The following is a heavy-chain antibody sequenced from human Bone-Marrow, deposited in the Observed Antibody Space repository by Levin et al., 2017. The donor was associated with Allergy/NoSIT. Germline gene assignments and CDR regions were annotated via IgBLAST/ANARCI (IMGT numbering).Heavy chain of an antibody. Sequence: SLLLSCAASGFTFTSYAMTWVRQAPGPFLSWVSVLLPLFCRTYSASSFKGRFTISRDNSKNTLYLQMNSLRAEDTAVYYCAKNWNYLDYWGQGTLVTVSS. V-gene: IGHV3-23*01. CDR3: AKNWNYLDY. CDR1: GFTFTSYA. CDR2: LLPLFCRT. D-gene: IGHD3-3*01. J-gene: IGHJ4*02.